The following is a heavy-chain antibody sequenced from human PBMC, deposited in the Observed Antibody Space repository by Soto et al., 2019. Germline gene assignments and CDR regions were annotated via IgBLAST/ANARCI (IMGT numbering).Heavy chain of an antibody. D-gene: IGHD5-12*01. CDR1: EYTFTGYY. J-gene: IGHJ3*02. Sequence: ASVKVSCKASEYTFTGYYMHWVRQAPGQGLEWMGWINPNSGGTNYAQKFQGRVTMTRDTSISTAYMELSRLRSDDTAVCYCARRDGYNAFDIWGQGTMVTVSS. CDR2: INPNSGGT. CDR3: ARRDGYNAFDI. V-gene: IGHV1-2*02.